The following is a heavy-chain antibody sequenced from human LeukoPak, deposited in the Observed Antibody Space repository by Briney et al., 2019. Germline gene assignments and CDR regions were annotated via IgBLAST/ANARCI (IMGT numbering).Heavy chain of an antibody. V-gene: IGHV3-48*03. CDR3: AELGITMIGGV. CDR1: GFTFGDYA. Sequence: GGSLRLSCTASGFTFGDYAMSWVRQAPGKGLEWVSYISSSSSTIYYADSVKGRFAISRDNAKNSLYLQMNSLRAEDTAVYYCAELGITMIGGVWGKGTTVTISS. J-gene: IGHJ6*04. D-gene: IGHD3-10*02. CDR2: ISSSSSTI.